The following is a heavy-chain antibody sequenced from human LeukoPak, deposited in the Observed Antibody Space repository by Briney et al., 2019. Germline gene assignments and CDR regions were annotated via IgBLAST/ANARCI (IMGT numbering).Heavy chain of an antibody. Sequence: SETLSPTCVVSGFSISSGYYWGWIRQPPGKGLECIGNIHPSGTTFFNSSLNSRVTMSIDTSKNQFSLKLTSVTAADTAVYYCAREVERRIVNWGQGILVTVSS. CDR2: IHPSGTT. V-gene: IGHV4-38-2*02. CDR3: AREVERRIVN. CDR1: GFSISSGYY. D-gene: IGHD1-1*01. J-gene: IGHJ4*02.